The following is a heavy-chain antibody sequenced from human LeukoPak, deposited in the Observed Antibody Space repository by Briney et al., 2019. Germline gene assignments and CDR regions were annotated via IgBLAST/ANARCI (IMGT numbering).Heavy chain of an antibody. CDR1: GNTFTSYD. CDR3: ASNLQMITFGGVIVV. J-gene: IGHJ4*02. CDR2: MNPNSGNT. V-gene: IGHV1-8*01. D-gene: IGHD3-16*02. Sequence: GASVKVSCKASGNTFTSYDINWVRQATGQGLEWMGWMNPNSGNTGYAQEFQGRVTMTRNTSISTAYMELSSLRSEDTAVYYCASNLQMITFGGVIVVWGQGTLVTVSS.